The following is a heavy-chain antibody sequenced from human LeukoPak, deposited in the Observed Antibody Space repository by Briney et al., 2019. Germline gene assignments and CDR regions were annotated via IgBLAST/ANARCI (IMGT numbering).Heavy chain of an antibody. CDR1: GGTFSSYA. Sequence: SVKVSCKASGGTFSSYAISWVRQAPGQGLEWTGGIIPIFGTANYAQKFQGRVTITADESTSTAYMELSSLRSEDTAVYYCARFKWTGYSSSWDDYWGQGTLVTVSS. CDR2: IIPIFGTA. V-gene: IGHV1-69*13. J-gene: IGHJ4*02. D-gene: IGHD6-13*01. CDR3: ARFKWTGYSSSWDDY.